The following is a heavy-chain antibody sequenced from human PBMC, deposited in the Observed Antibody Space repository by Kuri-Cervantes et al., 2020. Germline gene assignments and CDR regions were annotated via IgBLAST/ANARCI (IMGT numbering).Heavy chain of an antibody. J-gene: IGHJ5*02. V-gene: IGHV3-13*01. CDR3: IRGAEEGFAP. Sequence: GESLKISCAASGFTFSSYDMHWVRQATGKGLEWVSAIGTAGDTYYPGSVKGRFTISRENAKNSLYLQMNSLRAGDTAVYYCIRGAEEGFAPWGQGTLVTVSS. CDR2: IGTAGDT. D-gene: IGHD1-14*01. CDR1: GFTFSSYD.